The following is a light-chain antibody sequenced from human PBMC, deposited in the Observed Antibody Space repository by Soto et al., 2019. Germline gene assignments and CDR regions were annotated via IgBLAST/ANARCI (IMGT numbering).Light chain of an antibody. CDR2: SNN. J-gene: IGLJ2*01. Sequence: QSVLTQPPSASGTPGQRVTISCSGSSSNIGSNSVNWYQQLPGTAPKPLIYSNNQRPSGVPDRFSGSKSGTSASLAISGLQSEDEADYYCAAWDDSLNCVVFGGGTKLTVL. CDR1: SSNIGSNS. CDR3: AAWDDSLNCVV. V-gene: IGLV1-44*01.